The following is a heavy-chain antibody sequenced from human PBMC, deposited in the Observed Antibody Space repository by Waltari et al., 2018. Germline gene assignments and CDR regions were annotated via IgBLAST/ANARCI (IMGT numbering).Heavy chain of an antibody. D-gene: IGHD2-8*02. V-gene: IGHV1-3*01. Sequence: QVQLVQSGAEVKKPGASVKVSCKASGYTFTSYAMHWVSQAPGQRLEWMGWINAGNGNTKYSQKCQGRVTITRDTSASTAYMELSSLRSEDTAVYYCARDHRVVVYAMVPGWFDPWGQGTLVTVSS. CDR3: ARDHRVVVYAMVPGWFDP. J-gene: IGHJ5*02. CDR1: GYTFTSYA. CDR2: INAGNGNT.